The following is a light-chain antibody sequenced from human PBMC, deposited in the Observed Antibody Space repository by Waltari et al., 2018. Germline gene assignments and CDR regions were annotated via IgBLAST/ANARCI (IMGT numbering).Light chain of an antibody. V-gene: IGLV3-21*01. CDR1: NVGGKS. CDR3: QVWDSSPATVV. Sequence: SYVLTQPPSASVAPGNTATIAWGGNNVGGKSVQWYQQKPGQAPVLVGHDDNARPSGIPDRFSGSNSGDTATLTISRVEVGDEADYYCQVWDSSPATVVFGGGTKLTVL. CDR2: DDN. J-gene: IGLJ2*01.